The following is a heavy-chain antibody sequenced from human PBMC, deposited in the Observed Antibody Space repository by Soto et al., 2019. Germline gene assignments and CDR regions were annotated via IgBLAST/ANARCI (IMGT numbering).Heavy chain of an antibody. Sequence: ASVKVAFHASGSTFPCYYMHWGRQATGQGLEWMGWINPNSGGTNYAQKFQGWVTMTRDTSISTAYMELSRLRSDDTAVYYCARDDGKGHRVVPAAMPNYWGQGTLVTV. CDR3: ARDDGKGHRVVPAAMPNY. D-gene: IGHD2-2*01. CDR2: INPNSGGT. CDR1: GSTFPCYY. J-gene: IGHJ4*02. V-gene: IGHV1-2*04.